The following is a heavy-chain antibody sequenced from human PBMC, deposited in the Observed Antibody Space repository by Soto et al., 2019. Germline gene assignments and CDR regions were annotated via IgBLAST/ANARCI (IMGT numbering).Heavy chain of an antibody. CDR3: ARDRKTRHNYSGMDV. CDR1: CGSISSYY. CDR2: IYYSGST. V-gene: IGHV4-59*01. Sequence: LSLTCTVSCGSISSYYWSWIRQPPGKGLEWIGYIYYSGSTNYNPSLKSRVTISVDTSKNQFSLKLSSVTAADTAVYYCARDRKTRHNYSGMDVWGQGPTVTVSS. J-gene: IGHJ6*02. D-gene: IGHD1-1*01.